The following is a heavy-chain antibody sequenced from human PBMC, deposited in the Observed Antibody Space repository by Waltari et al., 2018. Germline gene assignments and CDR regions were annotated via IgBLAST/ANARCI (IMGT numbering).Heavy chain of an antibody. J-gene: IGHJ3*02. Sequence: QVQLRESGPGLVKPSGTLSLTCAVSGGSISSSNWWSWVRQPPGKGLEWIGEIYHSGSTNYNPSLKSRVTISVDKSKNQFSLKLSSVTAADTAVYYCATQSDSSGSYLSDDAFDIWGQGTMVTVSS. V-gene: IGHV4-4*02. D-gene: IGHD3-10*01. CDR1: GGSISSSNW. CDR3: ATQSDSSGSYLSDDAFDI. CDR2: IYHSGST.